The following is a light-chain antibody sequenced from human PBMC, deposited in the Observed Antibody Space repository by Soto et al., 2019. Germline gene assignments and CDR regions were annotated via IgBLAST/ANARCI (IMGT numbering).Light chain of an antibody. CDR1: QSVSSSY. V-gene: IGKV3-20*01. J-gene: IGKJ4*01. CDR2: CAS. Sequence: EIVLTQSPGTLSLSPGERATLSCRASQSVSSSYLAWYQQKPGQAPRLLIYCASSRATGIPDRFSGRGSGTDFTLTISRLEPDDFAEYHCQQNGNSPRVLTFAGGTTVDIE. CDR3: QQNGNSPRVLT.